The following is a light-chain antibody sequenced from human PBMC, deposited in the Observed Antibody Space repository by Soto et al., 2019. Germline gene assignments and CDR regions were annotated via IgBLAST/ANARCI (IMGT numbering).Light chain of an antibody. J-gene: IGLJ1*01. CDR1: SSDVGGYNH. Sequence: QSSLTQPASVSGSPGQPITISCAGTSSDVGGYNHVSWYQHRPGNAPKRIIYEVTKRPSGVSNRFSGSKSGDTASLTISGLQAEDEADYYCSSHTDRITWSFGTATTVTVL. CDR2: EVT. CDR3: SSHTDRITWS. V-gene: IGLV2-14*01.